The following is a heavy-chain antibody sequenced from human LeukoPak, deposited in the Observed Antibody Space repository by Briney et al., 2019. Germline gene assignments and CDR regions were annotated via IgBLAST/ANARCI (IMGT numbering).Heavy chain of an antibody. CDR1: GGSISSDNYQ. V-gene: IGHV4-30-4*01. Sequence: PSQTPSLTCTVSGGSISSDNYQWSWIRQPPGKGLEWIGYINYSGSTYYNPSLKSRVTISVDTSKNQFSLKLTSVTAADTAVYYCARYGSGSTWFDPWGQGTLVTVSS. D-gene: IGHD3-10*01. CDR3: ARYGSGSTWFDP. CDR2: INYSGST. J-gene: IGHJ5*02.